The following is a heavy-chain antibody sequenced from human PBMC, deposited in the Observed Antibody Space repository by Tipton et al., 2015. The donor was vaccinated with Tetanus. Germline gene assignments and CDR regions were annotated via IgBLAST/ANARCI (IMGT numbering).Heavy chain of an antibody. CDR2: TYYSGST. CDR3: ARDERYGDYAY. Sequence: GLVKPSETLSLTCSVSRGPISSYYWSWIRQPPGKGLEWIGYTYYSGSTGYNPSLKSRVTISIDSSKNQFSLKLTSVTAADTAVYYCARDERYGDYAYWGQGALVTVSS. V-gene: IGHV4-59*01. D-gene: IGHD4-17*01. J-gene: IGHJ4*02. CDR1: RGPISSYY.